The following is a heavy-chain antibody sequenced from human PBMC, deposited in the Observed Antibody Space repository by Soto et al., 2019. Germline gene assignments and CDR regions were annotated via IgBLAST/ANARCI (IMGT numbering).Heavy chain of an antibody. CDR1: GYSFTSYW. D-gene: IGHD6-6*01. V-gene: IGHV5-51*01. CDR2: IYPGDSDT. Sequence: PXASLKISCKGSGYSFTSYWIGWVRQMPGKGLEWMGIIYPGDSDTRYSPSFQGQVTISADKSISTAYLQWSSLKASDTAMYYCARCTAAHYYYYGMDVWGQGTTVTVSS. J-gene: IGHJ6*02. CDR3: ARCTAAHYYYYGMDV.